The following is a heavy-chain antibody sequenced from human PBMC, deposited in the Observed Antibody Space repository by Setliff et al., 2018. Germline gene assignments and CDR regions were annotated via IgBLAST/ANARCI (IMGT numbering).Heavy chain of an antibody. D-gene: IGHD3-10*01. CDR3: ARHPYYYGSGTYLDNNNRWFDP. V-gene: IGHV5-51*01. CDR1: GYSFSTCW. J-gene: IGHJ5*02. CDR2: IYPGDSIT. Sequence: GESLKISCKGSGYSFSTCWIGWVRQMPGKGLEWMGIIYPGDSITRYSPSFQGQITISVDKSINTAYLQWSSLRASDTAIYYCARHPYYYGSGTYLDNNNRWFDPWGQGTLVTVSS.